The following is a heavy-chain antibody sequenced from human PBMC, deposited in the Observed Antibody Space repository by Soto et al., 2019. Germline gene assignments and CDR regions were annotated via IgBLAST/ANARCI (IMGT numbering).Heavy chain of an antibody. CDR1: GGTFSSYA. V-gene: IGHV1-69*13. D-gene: IGHD3-22*01. Sequence: SVKVSCKASGGTFSSYAISWVRQAPGQGLEWMGGIIPIFGTANYAQKFQGRVTITADESTSTAYMELSSLRSKDTAVYYCARGPGYYYDSSGYREQDYWGQGTLVTVSS. J-gene: IGHJ4*02. CDR3: ARGPGYYYDSSGYREQDY. CDR2: IIPIFGTA.